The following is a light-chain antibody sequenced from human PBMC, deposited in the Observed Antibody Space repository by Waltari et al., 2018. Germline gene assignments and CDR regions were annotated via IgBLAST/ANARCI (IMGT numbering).Light chain of an antibody. CDR3: QMYVRLPVT. CDR2: DAS. J-gene: IGKJ1*01. Sequence: EIVLTQSPGPLSLSPGESAPLSCRATQSVGRSLAWYQQKPGQAPRLLIYDASKRATGIPERFSGGGSGTDFSLTISRLEPEDFAVYYCQMYVRLPVTFGQGTKVEIK. V-gene: IGKV3-20*01. CDR1: QSVGRS.